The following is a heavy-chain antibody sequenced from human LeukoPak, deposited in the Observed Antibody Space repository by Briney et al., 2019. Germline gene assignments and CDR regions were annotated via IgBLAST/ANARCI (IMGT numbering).Heavy chain of an antibody. CDR1: GYTFTSYD. D-gene: IGHD3-10*01. J-gene: IGHJ4*02. CDR2: INPNNGGT. V-gene: IGHV1-2*02. CDR3: ARDSGEVPDY. Sequence: ASVKVSCKASGYTFTSYDINWVRQAPGQGLEWMGWINPNNGGTKYAQNFQGRVTMTRDTSISTAYMELDRPRFDDTAVYYCARDSGEVPDYWGQGTLVTVSS.